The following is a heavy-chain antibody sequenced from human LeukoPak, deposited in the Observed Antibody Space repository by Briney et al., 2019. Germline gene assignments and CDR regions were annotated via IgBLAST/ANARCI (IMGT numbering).Heavy chain of an antibody. CDR1: GFTSSNYW. CDR2: INSDGSST. D-gene: IGHD5-18*01. Sequence: GGSLRLSCADSGFTSSNYWMHWVRQAPGKGLVWVSRINSDGSSTTYADSVKGRFTISRDNGQNTLYLQMNSLRAEDTAVYYCAREGRRYSYAFEYWGQGTLVTVSS. V-gene: IGHV3-74*01. CDR3: AREGRRYSYAFEY. J-gene: IGHJ4*02.